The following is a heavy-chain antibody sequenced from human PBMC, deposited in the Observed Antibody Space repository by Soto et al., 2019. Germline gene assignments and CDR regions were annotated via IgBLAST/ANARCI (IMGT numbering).Heavy chain of an antibody. J-gene: IGHJ6*03. V-gene: IGHV3-23*01. CDR1: GFTFSSYA. CDR2: ISGSGGST. D-gene: IGHD2-21*02. CDR3: AKDQVVTKSNYYYYMDV. Sequence: GSLRLSCAASGFTFSSYAMSWVRQAPGKGLEWVSAISGSGGSTYYADSVKGRFTISRDNSKNTLYLQMNSLRAEDTAVYYCAKDQVVTKSNYYYYMDVWGKGTTVTVSS.